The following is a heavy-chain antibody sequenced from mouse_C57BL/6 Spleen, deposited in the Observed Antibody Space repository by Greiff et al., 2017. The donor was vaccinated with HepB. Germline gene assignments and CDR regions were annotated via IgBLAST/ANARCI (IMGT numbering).Heavy chain of an antibody. Sequence: EVQGVESGAELVKPGASVKLSCTASGFTIKDYYMHWVKQRTEQGLEWIGRIDPEDGETKYAPKFQGKATITADTSSNTAYLQLSSLTSEDPAVYYCARAPIDYDYSYYFDYWGQGTTLTVSS. CDR3: ARAPIDYDYSYYFDY. J-gene: IGHJ2*01. D-gene: IGHD2-4*01. V-gene: IGHV14-2*01. CDR1: GFTIKDYY. CDR2: IDPEDGET.